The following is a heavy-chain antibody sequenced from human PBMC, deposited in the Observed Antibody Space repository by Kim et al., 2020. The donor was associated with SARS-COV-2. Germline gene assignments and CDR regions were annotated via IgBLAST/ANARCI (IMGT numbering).Heavy chain of an antibody. V-gene: IGHV3-23*01. J-gene: IGHJ6*02. CDR2: ISGSGGST. CDR1: GFTFSSYA. CDR3: AKTSHTQDGSYYVYYYYGMDV. D-gene: IGHD1-26*01. Sequence: GGSLRLSCAASGFTFSSYAMSWVRQAPGKGLEWVSAISGSGGSTYYADSVKGRFTISRDNSKNTLYLQMNSLRAEDTAVYYCAKTSHTQDGSYYVYYYYGMDVWGQGTTVTVSS.